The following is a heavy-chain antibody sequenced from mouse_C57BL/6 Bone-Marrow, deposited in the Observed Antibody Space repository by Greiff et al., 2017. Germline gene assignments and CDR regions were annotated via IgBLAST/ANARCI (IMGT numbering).Heavy chain of an antibody. D-gene: IGHD2-2*01. CDR3: ARGGYPHYYAMDY. V-gene: IGHV5-17*01. J-gene: IGHJ4*01. CDR2: ISSGSSTI. CDR1: GFTFSDYG. Sequence: DVQLQESGGGLVKPGGSLKLSCAASGFTFSDYGMHWVRQAPEKGLEWFAYISSGSSTIYYADTVKGRFTISRDNAKNTLFLQMTSLRSEYTAMYYCARGGYPHYYAMDYWGQGTSGTVSS.